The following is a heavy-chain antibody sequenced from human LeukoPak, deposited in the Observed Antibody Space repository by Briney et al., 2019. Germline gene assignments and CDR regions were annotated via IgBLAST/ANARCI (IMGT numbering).Heavy chain of an antibody. D-gene: IGHD2-2*02. CDR3: ATDCSSTSYYNVDAFDI. CDR1: GYTLTELS. J-gene: IGHJ3*02. Sequence: VASVKVSCKVSGYTLTELSMHWVRQAPGKGLEWMGGFDPEDGETIYAQKFQGRVTMTEDTSTDTAYMELSSLRPEDTAVYYCATDCSSTSYYNVDAFDIWGQGTMVTVSS. V-gene: IGHV1-24*01. CDR2: FDPEDGET.